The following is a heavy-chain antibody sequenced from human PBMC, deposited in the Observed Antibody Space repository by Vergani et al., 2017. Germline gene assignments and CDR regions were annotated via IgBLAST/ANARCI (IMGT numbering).Heavy chain of an antibody. V-gene: IGHV4-39*01. D-gene: IGHD3-22*01. CDR1: GGSISSYY. CDR2: IYYSGST. J-gene: IGHJ4*02. CDR3: ARQIRYYYDSSGYYYAFDY. Sequence: QVQLQESGPGLVKPSETLSLTCTVSGGSISSYYWGWIRQPPGKGLEWIGSIYYSGSTYYNPSLKSRVTISGDTSKNQFSLKLSSVTAADTAVYYCARQIRYYYDSSGYYYAFDYWGQGTLVTVSS.